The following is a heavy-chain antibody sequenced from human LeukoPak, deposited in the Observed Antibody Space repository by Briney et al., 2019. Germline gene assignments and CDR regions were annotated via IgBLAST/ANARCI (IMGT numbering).Heavy chain of an antibody. J-gene: IGHJ4*02. Sequence: GGSLRLSCAASGFXVSSNYISWVRQAPGKGLEWLSVIYIGGSTYYADSVKGRFTISRDISKNTLYLQMNSLRAEDTAMYYCARLGFVVPAVIFDYWGQGTLVTVSS. CDR3: ARLGFVVPAVIFDY. CDR2: IYIGGST. CDR1: GFXVSSNY. V-gene: IGHV3-53*01. D-gene: IGHD2-2*02.